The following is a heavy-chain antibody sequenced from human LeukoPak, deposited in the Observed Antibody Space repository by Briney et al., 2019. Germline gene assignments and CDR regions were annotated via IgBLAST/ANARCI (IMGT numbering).Heavy chain of an antibody. J-gene: IGHJ3*02. Sequence: PSETLSPTCSVSDRTIRSTYSSWIRQPPGKGLEWNGYIYYSGSTKYKPSLKSRVTISVDTSKNQFSLKLSSVTAADTAVYYCARGRFLDAFDIWGQGTMVTVSS. CDR3: ARGRFLDAFDI. CDR1: DRTIRSTY. D-gene: IGHD3-3*01. CDR2: IYYSGST. V-gene: IGHV4-59*01.